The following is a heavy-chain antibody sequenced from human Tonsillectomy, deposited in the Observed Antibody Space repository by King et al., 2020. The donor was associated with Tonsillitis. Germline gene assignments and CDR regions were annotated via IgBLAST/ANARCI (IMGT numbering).Heavy chain of an antibody. CDR2: ISGTGGTT. D-gene: IGHD2-21*01. CDR1: GFSFRNFA. J-gene: IGHJ3*02. CDR3: AKVITDWRVALDM. Sequence: VQLVESGGGLGQPGGSLRLSCTASGFSFRNFAMNWVRQVPGKGLEWVSTISGTGGTTHSADFVKGRFTVSRDDAKNTLYLQMNSLRSEDTAVYYCAKVITDWRVALDMWGPGTVVAVSS. V-gene: IGHV3-23*04.